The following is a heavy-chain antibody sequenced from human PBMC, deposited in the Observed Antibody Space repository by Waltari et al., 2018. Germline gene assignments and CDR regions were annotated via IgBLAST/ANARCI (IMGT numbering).Heavy chain of an antibody. CDR2: ISSSGSTI. J-gene: IGHJ4*02. Sequence: EVQLVESGGGLVQPGGSLRLSCAASGFTFSSYEMNWVRQAPGKGLEWVSYISSSGSTIYYADSVKGRFTISRDNAKNSLYLQMNSLRAEDTAVYYCAREDCSGGSCYLGYWGQGTLVTVSS. CDR1: GFTFSSYE. V-gene: IGHV3-48*03. CDR3: AREDCSGGSCYLGY. D-gene: IGHD2-15*01.